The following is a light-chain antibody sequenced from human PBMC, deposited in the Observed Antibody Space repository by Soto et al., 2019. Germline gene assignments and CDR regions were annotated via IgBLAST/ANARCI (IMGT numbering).Light chain of an antibody. CDR2: AVS. Sequence: EIVLTQSPGTLSLSPGERATLSCRASQSLSNSYLAWYQQKPGQAPRLLIYAVSSRATGIPDRFSGSGSGTDFTLTISRLEPEDFAVYYCHQRQSWPRTFGQGTKVDI. J-gene: IGKJ1*01. V-gene: IGKV3-20*01. CDR3: HQRQSWPRT. CDR1: QSLSNSY.